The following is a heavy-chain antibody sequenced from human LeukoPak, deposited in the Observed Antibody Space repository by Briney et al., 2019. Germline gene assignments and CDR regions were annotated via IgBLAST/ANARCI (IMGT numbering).Heavy chain of an antibody. Sequence: SETLSLTCTVSGGSISSYYWSWLRQPPGKGLEWIGYIYYSGSTNYNPSLKSRVTISVDTSKNQFSLKLSSVTAADTAVYYCASGGVKPWLVYYYYMDVWGKGTTVTVSS. D-gene: IGHD6-19*01. J-gene: IGHJ6*03. V-gene: IGHV4-59*01. CDR3: ASGGVKPWLVYYYYMDV. CDR1: GGSISSYY. CDR2: IYYSGST.